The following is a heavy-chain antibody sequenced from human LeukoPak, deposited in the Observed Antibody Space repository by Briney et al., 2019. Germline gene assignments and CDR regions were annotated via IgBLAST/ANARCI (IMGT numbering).Heavy chain of an antibody. D-gene: IGHD5-24*01. J-gene: IGHJ4*02. V-gene: IGHV3-23*01. Sequence: PGGSLRLSCAASGFTFSSYGMNWVRQAPGKGLEWVSTISINGGTTYYADSVKGRFTISRDNSKNTLYLQMNSLRAEDTAVYYCAKRDRRDGYNMDFDYWGQGTLVTVSS. CDR1: GFTFSSYG. CDR3: AKRDRRDGYNMDFDY. CDR2: ISINGGTT.